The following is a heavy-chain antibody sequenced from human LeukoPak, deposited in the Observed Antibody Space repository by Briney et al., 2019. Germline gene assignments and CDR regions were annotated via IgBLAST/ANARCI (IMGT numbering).Heavy chain of an antibody. J-gene: IGHJ4*02. CDR3: ARDLDYYYSSGYSTLDY. Sequence: ASVTVSCKASGYTFTSYYMHWVRQAPGQGLEWMGIINPSSGSTSYAQKFQGRVTMTRDTSTSTVYMELSSLRSEDTALYYCARDLDYYYSSGYSTLDYWGQGTLVTVSS. CDR2: INPSSGST. CDR1: GYTFTSYY. D-gene: IGHD3-22*01. V-gene: IGHV1-46*01.